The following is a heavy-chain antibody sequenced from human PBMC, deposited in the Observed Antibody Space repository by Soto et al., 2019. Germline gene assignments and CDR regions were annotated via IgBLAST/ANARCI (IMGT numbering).Heavy chain of an antibody. CDR2: ISSTTNYI. J-gene: IGHJ4*02. V-gene: IGHV3-21*01. CDR1: GFTFSRYS. Sequence: GGSLRLSCAASGFTFSRYSMNWVRQAPGKGLEWVSSISSTTNYIYYADSMKGRFTVSRDSAKNSVYLDMNSLSAEDTAVYYCARESEDLTSNFDYWGQGTLVTVSS. CDR3: ARESEDLTSNFDY.